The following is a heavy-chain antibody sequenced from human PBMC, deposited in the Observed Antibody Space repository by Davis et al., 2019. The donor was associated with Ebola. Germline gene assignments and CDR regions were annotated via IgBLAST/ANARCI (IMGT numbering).Heavy chain of an antibody. CDR3: ARLATFYGDYYFDY. Sequence: SVTVSCKASGGTFSSSAISWVRHAPGHGLEWMGRIIAILGIANYAQKFQGRVTITADKSTSTAYMELSSLRSEDTAVYYCARLATFYGDYYFDYWGQGTLVTVSS. D-gene: IGHD4-17*01. J-gene: IGHJ4*02. V-gene: IGHV1-69*04. CDR1: GGTFSSSA. CDR2: IIAILGIA.